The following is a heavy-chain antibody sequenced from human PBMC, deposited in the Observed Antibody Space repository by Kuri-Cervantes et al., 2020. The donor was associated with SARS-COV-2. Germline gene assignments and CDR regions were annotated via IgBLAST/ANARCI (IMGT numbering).Heavy chain of an antibody. D-gene: IGHD3-10*02. V-gene: IGHV3-20*04. CDR3: AGHVGERRGGFSAFDI. CDR2: INWNGVRT. CDR1: GFMFSRYW. J-gene: IGHJ3*02. Sequence: GGSLRLSCAASGFMFSRYWESWVRQAPGTGLEWVCGINWNGVRTGYTDSVKGRFTISRDNAKNSLYLQMSSLRAEDTAFYYCAGHVGERRGGFSAFDIWGQGTMVTVSS.